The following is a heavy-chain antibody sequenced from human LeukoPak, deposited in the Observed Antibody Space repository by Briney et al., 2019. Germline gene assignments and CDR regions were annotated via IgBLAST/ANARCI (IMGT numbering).Heavy chain of an antibody. CDR1: GYTFTSYG. V-gene: IGHV1-18*01. J-gene: IGHJ5*02. Sequence: ASVKVSCKASGYTFTSYGISWVRQAPGQGLEWMGWISAYNGNTNYAQKLQGRVTMTTDTSTSTAYMELRSLRSDDTAVYYCARGRAAQWLVRGGNWFDPRGQGTLVTVSS. D-gene: IGHD6-19*01. CDR3: ARGRAAQWLVRGGNWFDP. CDR2: ISAYNGNT.